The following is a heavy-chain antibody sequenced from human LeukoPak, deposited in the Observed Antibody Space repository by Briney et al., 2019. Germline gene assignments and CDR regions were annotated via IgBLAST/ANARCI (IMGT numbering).Heavy chain of an antibody. CDR1: GFTFSSYG. V-gene: IGHV3-30*02. Sequence: GGSLRLSCAASGFTFSSYGMHWVRQAPGKGLEWVAFIRYDGSNKYYADSVKGRFTISRDNSKNTLYLQMNSLRAEDTAVYYCARAYRYTWYFDLWGRGTLVTVSS. D-gene: IGHD3-16*02. J-gene: IGHJ2*01. CDR3: ARAYRYTWYFDL. CDR2: IRYDGSNK.